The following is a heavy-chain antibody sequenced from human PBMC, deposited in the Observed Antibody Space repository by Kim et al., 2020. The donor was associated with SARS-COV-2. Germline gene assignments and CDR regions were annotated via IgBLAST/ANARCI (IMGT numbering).Heavy chain of an antibody. D-gene: IGHD2-21*01. Sequence: GGSLRLSCAGSGVTFSNFAFNWGRQAPGKGLEWDSVISDGCSGKFYADSGKGRFTVSRDDAKNTVYLQMKSLRIAATAIYYCAKDSQCGDAGSVWCWG. V-gene: IGHV3-23*01. CDR3: AKDSQCGDAGSVWC. J-gene: IGHJ6*01. CDR1: GVTFSNFA. CDR2: ISDGCSGK.